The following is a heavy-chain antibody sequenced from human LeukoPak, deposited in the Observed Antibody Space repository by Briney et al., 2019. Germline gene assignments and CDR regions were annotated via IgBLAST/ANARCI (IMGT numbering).Heavy chain of an antibody. Sequence: PSETLSLTCAVSGGSISSGGYSWSWIRQPPGKGLEWIGYIYHSGSTYYNPSLKSRVTISVDRSKNQFSLKLSSVTAADTAVYYCARARGRAYYYYYGMDVWGQGTTVTVSS. J-gene: IGHJ6*02. D-gene: IGHD3-10*01. CDR3: ARARGRAYYYYYGMDV. V-gene: IGHV4-30-2*01. CDR1: GGSISSGGYS. CDR2: IYHSGST.